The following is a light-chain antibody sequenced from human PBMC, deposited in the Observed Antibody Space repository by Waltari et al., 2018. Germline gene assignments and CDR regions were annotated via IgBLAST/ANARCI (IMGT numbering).Light chain of an antibody. CDR2: RRD. J-gene: IGLJ3*02. CDR1: ASNIGNNV. V-gene: IGLV1-44*01. Sequence: QSVLTQPPSASGTPGQGVTISCSGGASNIGNNVVNWYQQVPGKAPKLLIYRRDPRPAGVPDRFSGAKSGTSASLGISGLQSEDEADYYCAAWDDSLNGRWVFGGGTKVAVL. CDR3: AAWDDSLNGRWV.